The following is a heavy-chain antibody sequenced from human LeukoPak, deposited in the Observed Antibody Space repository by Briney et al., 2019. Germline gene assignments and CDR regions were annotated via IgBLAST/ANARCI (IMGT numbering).Heavy chain of an antibody. J-gene: IGHJ3*02. V-gene: IGHV3-21*01. Sequence: GGSLRLSCAASGFTFSSYSMNWVRQAPGKELEWVSSISSSSSYIYYADSVKGRFTISRDNAKNSLYLQMNSLRAEDTAVYYCARGVTGTDDAFDIWGQGTMVTVSS. D-gene: IGHD1-20*01. CDR1: GFTFSSYS. CDR3: ARGVTGTDDAFDI. CDR2: ISSSSSYI.